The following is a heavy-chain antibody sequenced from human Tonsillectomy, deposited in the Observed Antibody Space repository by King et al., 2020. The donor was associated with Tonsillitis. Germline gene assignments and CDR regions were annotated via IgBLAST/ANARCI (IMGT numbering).Heavy chain of an antibody. Sequence: VQLVESGGGLVQPGGSLRLSCSASGFAFSSYAMHWVRQAPGKGLEYVSAFSINGGSKYYADSVKGRFTISRDNSKNTLYLQMSSLRAEDTAVYYCVNYCSSTSCYANFDYWGQGTLVTVSS. D-gene: IGHD2-2*01. V-gene: IGHV3-64D*06. J-gene: IGHJ4*02. CDR1: GFAFSSYA. CDR3: VNYCSSTSCYANFDY. CDR2: FSINGGSK.